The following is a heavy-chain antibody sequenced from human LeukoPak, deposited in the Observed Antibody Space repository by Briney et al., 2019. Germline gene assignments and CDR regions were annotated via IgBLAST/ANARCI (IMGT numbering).Heavy chain of an antibody. CDR2: TYYVSKWFN. Sequence: SQTLSLTCVISGDSVSSNSAAWNWIRQSPSRGLEWLGRTYYVSKWFNDYAVSVKSRITITPDTSKNQFSLQLNSVTPEDTAVYYCAREGWFGEPPSHWFDPWGQGTLVTVSS. D-gene: IGHD3-10*01. V-gene: IGHV6-1*01. CDR3: AREGWFGEPPSHWFDP. CDR1: GDSVSSNSAA. J-gene: IGHJ5*02.